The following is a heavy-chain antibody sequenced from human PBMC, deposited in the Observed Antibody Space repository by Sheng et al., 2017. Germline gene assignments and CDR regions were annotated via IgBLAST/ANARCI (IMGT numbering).Heavy chain of an antibody. Sequence: QVQLVQSGAEVKKPGSSVKVSCKASGGTFSSYAISWVRQAPGQGLEWMGGIIPIFGTANYAQKFQGRVTITADESTSTAYMELSSLRSEDTAVYYCAREMVSGYDLTRPASFDYWGQGTLVTVSS. CDR1: GGTFSSYA. CDR2: IIPIFGTA. CDR3: AREMVSGYDLTRPASFDY. J-gene: IGHJ4*02. V-gene: IGHV1-69*13. D-gene: IGHD5-12*01.